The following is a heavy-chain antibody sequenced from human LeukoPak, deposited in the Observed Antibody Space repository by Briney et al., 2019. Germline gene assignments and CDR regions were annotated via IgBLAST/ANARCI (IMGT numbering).Heavy chain of an antibody. J-gene: IGHJ4*02. Sequence: GESLKISCNGSGYSFTSYWIGWVRQMPGKGLEWMGIIYPGDSDTRYSPSFQGQVTISADKSISTAYLQWSSLKASDTAMYYCARHRYYYDSSGYYYEGYYFDYWGQGTLVTVSS. CDR2: IYPGDSDT. D-gene: IGHD3-22*01. V-gene: IGHV5-51*01. CDR3: ARHRYYYDSSGYYYEGYYFDY. CDR1: GYSFTSYW.